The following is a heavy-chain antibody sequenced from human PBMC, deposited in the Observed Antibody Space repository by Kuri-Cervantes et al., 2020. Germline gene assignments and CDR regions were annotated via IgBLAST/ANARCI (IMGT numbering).Heavy chain of an antibody. V-gene: IGHV3-15*01. J-gene: IGHJ4*02. CDR2: IKSKTDGGTT. D-gene: IGHD1-14*01. CDR3: AKGSPLDY. Sequence: GESLKISCAASGFTFSNAWMSWVRQAPGKGLEWVGRIKSKTDGGTTDYAAPVKGRFTISRDDSKNTLYLQMNSLRAEDTAVYYCAKGSPLDYWGQGTLVTVSS. CDR1: GFTFSNAW.